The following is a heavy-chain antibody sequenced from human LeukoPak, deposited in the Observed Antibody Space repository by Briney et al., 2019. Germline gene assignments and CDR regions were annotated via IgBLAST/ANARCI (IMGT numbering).Heavy chain of an antibody. V-gene: IGHV3-30*02. J-gene: IGHJ5*02. CDR3: AGDCGGDCYWGYNWFDP. CDR2: IRYDGSNK. D-gene: IGHD2-21*01. CDR1: GFTFSSYG. Sequence: TGGSLGLSCAASGFTFSSYGMHWVRQAPGKGLEWVAFIRYDGSNKYYADSVKGRFTISRDNSKNTLYLQMNSLRAEDTAVYYCAGDCGGDCYWGYNWFDPWGQGTLVTVSS.